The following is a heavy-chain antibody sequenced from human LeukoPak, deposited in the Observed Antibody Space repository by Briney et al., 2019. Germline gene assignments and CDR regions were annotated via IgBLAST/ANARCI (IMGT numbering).Heavy chain of an antibody. D-gene: IGHD3-10*01. CDR3: ARPSMVRGAIETFDY. Sequence: GESLKISCKGSGCSFTSYWIGWVRQMPGKGLEWMGIIYPGDSDTRYSPSFQGQVTISADKSISTAYLQWSSLKASDTAMYYCARPSMVRGAIETFDYWGQGTLVTVSS. J-gene: IGHJ4*02. CDR1: GCSFTSYW. CDR2: IYPGDSDT. V-gene: IGHV5-51*01.